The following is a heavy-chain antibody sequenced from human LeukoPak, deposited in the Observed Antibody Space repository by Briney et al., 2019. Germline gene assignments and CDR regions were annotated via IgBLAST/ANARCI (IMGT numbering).Heavy chain of an antibody. CDR1: GFIFSIYV. J-gene: IGHJ4*02. Sequence: GAALRLSCAASGFIFSIYVMHWVRQAPGKGLGWVAVISYDGSNKYYADSVKGRFTISADNSTNTLYLQMNSLRDVDTAVYYCATLEDSSGYEDLDYWGQGTLVAVPS. CDR2: ISYDGSNK. CDR3: ATLEDSSGYEDLDY. V-gene: IGHV3-30*03. D-gene: IGHD3-22*01.